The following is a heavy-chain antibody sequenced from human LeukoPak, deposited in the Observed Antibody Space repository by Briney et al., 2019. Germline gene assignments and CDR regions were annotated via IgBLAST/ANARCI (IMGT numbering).Heavy chain of an antibody. CDR3: TTDRAAGVFGYFDWSPATPYFDY. CDR1: GFTFSSYT. D-gene: IGHD3-9*01. J-gene: IGHJ4*02. CDR2: IKSKTDGGTT. V-gene: IGHV3-15*01. Sequence: GGSLRLSCAASGFTFSSYTMSWVRQAPGKGLEWVGRIKSKTDGGTTDYAAPVKGRFTISRDDSKNTLYLQMNSLKTEDTAVYYCTTDRAAGVFGYFDWSPATPYFDYWGQGTLVTVSS.